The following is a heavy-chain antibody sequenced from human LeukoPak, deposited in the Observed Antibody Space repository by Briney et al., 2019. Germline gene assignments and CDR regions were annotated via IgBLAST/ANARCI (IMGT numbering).Heavy chain of an antibody. CDR1: GFTFGSYA. CDR3: ARVRPQFTRLYSHGPLDY. J-gene: IGHJ4*02. D-gene: IGHD2-21*01. V-gene: IGHV3-30*15. CDR2: ISYDGSDK. Sequence: GRSLRLSCAASGFTFGSYAMHWVCQAPGKGLEWVAVISYDGSDKYYADSVKGRFTIPRDNSKNTLYLQMSSLRAEDTAVYYCARVRPQFTRLYSHGPLDYWGQGTLVTVSS.